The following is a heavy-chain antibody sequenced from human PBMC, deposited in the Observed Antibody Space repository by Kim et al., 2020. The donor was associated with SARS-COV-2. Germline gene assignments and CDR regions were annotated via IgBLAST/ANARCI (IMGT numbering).Heavy chain of an antibody. CDR2: IYYSGST. Sequence: SETLSLTCTVSGGSISSSSYYWGWIRQPPGKGLEWIGSIYYSGSTYYNPSLKSRVTISVDTSKNQFSLKLSSVTAADTAVYYCASLRPIVVVPAAPPEYFQHWGQGTLVTVSS. CDR1: GGSISSSSYY. CDR3: ASLRPIVVVPAAPPEYFQH. D-gene: IGHD2-2*01. J-gene: IGHJ1*01. V-gene: IGHV4-39*01.